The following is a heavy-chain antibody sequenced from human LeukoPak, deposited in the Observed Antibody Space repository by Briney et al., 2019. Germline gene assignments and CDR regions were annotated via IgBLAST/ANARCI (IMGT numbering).Heavy chain of an antibody. CDR1: GYTFTTYG. CDR3: TRLILFGGLRPSAVDY. J-gene: IGHJ4*02. CDR2: ISAYNGNT. V-gene: IGHV1-18*01. D-gene: IGHD3-16*01. Sequence: ASVKVSCKASGYTFTTYGISWVRQAPGQGLEWMGWISAYNGNTHYAQKLQGRVTMTTDTSTSTAYMELRSLRSDDTAVYYCTRLILFGGLRPSAVDYWGQGTLVTVSS.